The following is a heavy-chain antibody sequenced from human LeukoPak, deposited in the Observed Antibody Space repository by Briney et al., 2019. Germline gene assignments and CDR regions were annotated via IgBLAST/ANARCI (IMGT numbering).Heavy chain of an antibody. CDR1: GYTLTELS. CDR3: ATGRLWLVAIDS. D-gene: IGHD2-21*01. CDR2: FDPEDGET. Sequence: ASVKVSCKVSGYTLTELSMHWVRQAPGKGLEWMGGFDPEDGETIYAQKFQGRVTMTEDTSTDTAYMELSSLRSEDTAVYYCATGRLWLVAIDSWGQGTLVTVSS. J-gene: IGHJ4*02. V-gene: IGHV1-24*01.